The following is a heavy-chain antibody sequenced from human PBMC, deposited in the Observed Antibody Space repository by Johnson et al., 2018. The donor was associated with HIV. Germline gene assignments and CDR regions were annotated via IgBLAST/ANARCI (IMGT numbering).Heavy chain of an antibody. Sequence: QVQLVESGGGVVQPGRSLRLSCAASGFTFSSYAMHWVRQAPGKGLEWVAVISYDGNNKYYADSVTGRFPISRDNSKNTLYLQINSLRAEDTAVYYCARVSSSVTTARYGAFDIWGQGTMVIVSS. D-gene: IGHD4-17*01. CDR2: ISYDGNNK. CDR1: GFTFSSYA. V-gene: IGHV3-30*04. CDR3: ARVSSSVTTARYGAFDI. J-gene: IGHJ3*02.